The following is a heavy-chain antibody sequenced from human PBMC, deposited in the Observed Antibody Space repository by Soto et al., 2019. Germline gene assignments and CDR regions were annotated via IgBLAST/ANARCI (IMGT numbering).Heavy chain of an antibody. CDR3: ARTNGGTMAD. V-gene: IGHV4-59*01. CDR1: GGSISSYY. J-gene: IGHJ4*02. Sequence: QVQLQESGPGLVKPSETLSLTCTVSGGSISSYYWSWIRQPPGKGLEWIGYIYYSGSTNYNPSLKSRVTIAVDTSKNQFSLKLSSVTAADAAVCYCARTNGGTMADWGQGTLVTVSS. CDR2: IYYSGST. D-gene: IGHD3-10*01.